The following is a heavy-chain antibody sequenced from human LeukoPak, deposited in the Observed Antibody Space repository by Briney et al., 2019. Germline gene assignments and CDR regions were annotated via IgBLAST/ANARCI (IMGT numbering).Heavy chain of an antibody. V-gene: IGHV3-49*03. CDR1: GFTFGDYA. Sequence: PGGSLRLSCTASGFTFGDYAMSWFRQAPGKGLEWVGFIRSKAYGGTTEYAASVKGRFTISRDDSKSIAYLQMNSLKTEDTAVYYCTRVGWRYDILTGYPPETFDYWGQGTLVTVSS. CDR3: TRVGWRYDILTGYPPETFDY. CDR2: IRSKAYGGTT. J-gene: IGHJ4*02. D-gene: IGHD3-9*01.